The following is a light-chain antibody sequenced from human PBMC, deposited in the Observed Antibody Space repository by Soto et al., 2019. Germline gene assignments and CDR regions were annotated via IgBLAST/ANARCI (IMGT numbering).Light chain of an antibody. CDR1: SSDVGGPNY. CDR3: SSYTTTNTWV. Sequence: QSVLTQPASVSGSRGQSITISCTGTSSDVGGPNYVSWYQQHPGKAPKFMIFEVSNRPSGVSNRFSGSKSGNTASLTISGLQAEDEADYYCSSYTTTNTWVFGGGTKLTVL. CDR2: EVS. V-gene: IGLV2-14*01. J-gene: IGLJ3*02.